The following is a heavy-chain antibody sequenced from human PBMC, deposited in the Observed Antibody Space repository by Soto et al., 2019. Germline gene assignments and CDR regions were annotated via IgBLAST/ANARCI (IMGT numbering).Heavy chain of an antibody. CDR2: ISYTGSA. D-gene: IGHD4-17*01. V-gene: IGHV4-59*01. CDR3: ARVNYGDYYYGMDV. Sequence: SSETLSLTCTVSGGSINYSYWTWIRQPPGKGLEWIGYISYTGSANYNASLKSRLTIPVDTSKNQFSLKLSSVTAADTALYYCARVNYGDYYYGMDVWGQGTTVTVSS. CDR1: GGSINYSY. J-gene: IGHJ6*02.